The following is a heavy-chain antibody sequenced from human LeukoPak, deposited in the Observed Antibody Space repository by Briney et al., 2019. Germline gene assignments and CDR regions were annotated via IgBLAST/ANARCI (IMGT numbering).Heavy chain of an antibody. Sequence: SETLSLTCTVSGGSIYNYYWSCIRQPPGKGLEWIGYIYYSGSTNYNSSLRSRVTISVDTSKNQFSLRLTSVTAADTAVYYCARLDLGTTYFESWGQGTLVTVSS. J-gene: IGHJ4*02. V-gene: IGHV4-59*08. CDR1: GGSIYNYY. CDR2: IYYSGST. CDR3: ARLDLGTTYFES. D-gene: IGHD1-7*01.